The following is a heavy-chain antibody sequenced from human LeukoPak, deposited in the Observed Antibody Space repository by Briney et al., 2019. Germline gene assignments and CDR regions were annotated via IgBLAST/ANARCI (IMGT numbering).Heavy chain of an antibody. CDR3: ARVSSSTWYPTVDY. CDR1: GGSISPYY. J-gene: IGHJ4*02. Sequence: SETLSLTCSVSGGSISPYYWSWIRQPPGKGLEWIGYIYYSGSTNYNPSLKSRVTISVDTSKNQFSLKLSSVTAADTAVYYCARVSSSTWYPTVDYWVQGTLVTVSS. CDR2: IYYSGST. V-gene: IGHV4-59*01. D-gene: IGHD6-13*01.